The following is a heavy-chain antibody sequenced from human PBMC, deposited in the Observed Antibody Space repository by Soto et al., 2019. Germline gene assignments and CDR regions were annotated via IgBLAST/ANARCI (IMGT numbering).Heavy chain of an antibody. CDR2: ISAYNGNT. J-gene: IGHJ5*02. CDR3: ARDVAARLANWFDP. D-gene: IGHD6-6*01. CDR1: GYTFTSYG. Sequence: ASVKVSCKASGYTFTSYGISWVRQAPGQGLEWMGWISAYNGNTNYAQKLQGRVTMTTDTSTSTAYMELRSLRSDDTAVYYCARDVAARLANWFDPWSQGTLVTVSS. V-gene: IGHV1-18*01.